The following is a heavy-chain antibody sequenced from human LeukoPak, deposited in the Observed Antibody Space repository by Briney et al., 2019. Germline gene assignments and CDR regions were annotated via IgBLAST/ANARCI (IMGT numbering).Heavy chain of an antibody. V-gene: IGHV3-13*01. Sequence: GGSLRLSCAASGFTFSSYDMHWVRQATGKGLEWVSAIGTAGDTYYPGSVKGRFTISRENAKNSLYLQMNSLRAGDTAVYYCARGRLSGDHFDYWGRGTLVTVSS. D-gene: IGHD7-27*01. CDR3: ARGRLSGDHFDY. CDR1: GFTFSSYD. J-gene: IGHJ4*02. CDR2: IGTAGDT.